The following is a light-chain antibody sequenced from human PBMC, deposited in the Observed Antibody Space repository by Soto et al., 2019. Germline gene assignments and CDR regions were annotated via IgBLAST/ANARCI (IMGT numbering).Light chain of an antibody. CDR3: QHYGTSAL. CDR1: QSVSSSY. V-gene: IGKV3-20*01. CDR2: DAS. J-gene: IGKJ3*01. Sequence: EIVLTQSPGTLSLSPGERATLSCRASQSVSSSYLAWYKQKPGQAPRLLIYDASRATGIPDRFSGSGAGTDVTLTITSLEPEDFAVYYCQHYGTSALFGPGTKVDI.